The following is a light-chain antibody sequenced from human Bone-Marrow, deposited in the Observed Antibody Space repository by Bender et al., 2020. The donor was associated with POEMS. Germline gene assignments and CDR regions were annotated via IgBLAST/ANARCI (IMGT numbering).Light chain of an antibody. CDR3: SSYTTRTTLSVI. V-gene: IGLV2-14*02. J-gene: IGLJ2*01. Sequence: QSALTQPASVSGSPGQSLTISCGNLGSHLTVSWYQQHPDKAPRLLIYDVSKRPSGVPDRFSGSKSGNTASLTISGLQAEDEADYYCSSYTTRTTLSVIFGGGTKLTVL. CDR2: DVS. CDR1: NLGSHLT.